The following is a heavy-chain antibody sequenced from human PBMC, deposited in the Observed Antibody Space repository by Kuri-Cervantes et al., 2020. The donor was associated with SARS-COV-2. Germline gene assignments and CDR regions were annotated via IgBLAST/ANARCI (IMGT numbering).Heavy chain of an antibody. CDR1: GFTFSDYY. J-gene: IGHJ4*02. V-gene: IGHV3-66*01. D-gene: IGHD1-1*01. Sequence: GGSLRLSCAASGFTFSDYYMSWVRQAPGKGLEWVSVIYSGGSTYYADSVKGRFTISRDNSKNSLYLQMNSLRAEDTAVYYCARSGYNWGPFDYWGQGTLVTVSS. CDR3: ARSGYNWGPFDY. CDR2: IYSGGST.